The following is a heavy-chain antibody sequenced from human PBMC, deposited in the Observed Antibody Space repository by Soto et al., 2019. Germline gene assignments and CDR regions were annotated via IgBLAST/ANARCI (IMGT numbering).Heavy chain of an antibody. V-gene: IGHV1-69*01. CDR3: ARDQCRWFGGSYGMDV. Sequence: QVQLVQSGAEVKKPGSSVKVSCKASGGTFSSYAISWVRQAPGQGLEWMGGIIPIFGTANYAQKFQGRVTITADESTSTAYMELSSLRSEDTAVSYCARDQCRWFGGSYGMDVWGQGTTVTVSS. CDR1: GGTFSSYA. D-gene: IGHD3-10*01. CDR2: IIPIFGTA. J-gene: IGHJ6*02.